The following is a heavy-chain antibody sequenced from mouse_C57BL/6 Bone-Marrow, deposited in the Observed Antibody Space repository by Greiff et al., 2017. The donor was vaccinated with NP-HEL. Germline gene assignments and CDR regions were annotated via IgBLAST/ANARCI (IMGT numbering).Heavy chain of an antibody. CDR1: GYTFTSYG. Sequence: VKVVESGAELARPGASVKLSCKASGYTFTSYGISWVKQRTGQGLEWIGEIYPRSGNTYYNEKFKGKATLTADKSSSTAYMELRSLTSEDSAVYYCASGIYYEAYWGQGTLVTVSA. CDR2: IYPRSGNT. J-gene: IGHJ3*01. V-gene: IGHV1-81*01. CDR3: ASGIYYEAY. D-gene: IGHD2-4*01.